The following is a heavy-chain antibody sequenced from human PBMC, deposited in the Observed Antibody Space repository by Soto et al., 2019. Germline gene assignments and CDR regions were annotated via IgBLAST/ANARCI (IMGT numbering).Heavy chain of an antibody. D-gene: IGHD3-10*01. CDR1: GGTFRSNA. CDR2: LIPILGTV. CDR3: ASLPRFFYGSGYGMDV. Sequence: QVQLVQSGTEVKKPGSSVKVSCKASGGTFRSNAISWVRQTPGQGLEWMGGLIPILGTVNYAQKFQGRVTITAADSASTVYMELSSLRSADTAVYYCASLPRFFYGSGYGMDVWGQGTTVVVSS. J-gene: IGHJ6*02. V-gene: IGHV1-69*01.